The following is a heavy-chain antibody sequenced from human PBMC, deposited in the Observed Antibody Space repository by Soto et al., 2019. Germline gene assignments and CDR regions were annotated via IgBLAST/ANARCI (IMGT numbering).Heavy chain of an antibody. D-gene: IGHD6-6*01. CDR1: GGSISSYY. CDR2: IYYSGST. J-gene: IGHJ5*02. V-gene: IGHV4-59*01. CDR3: ARTWYSSSEWFDP. Sequence: QVQLQESGPGLVKPSETLSLTCTVSGGSISSYYWSWIRQPPGKGLEWIGYIYYSGSTNYNPSLKSRVTISVDTSKNQFSLKLSSVTAADTAVYYCARTWYSSSEWFDPWGQGTPVTVSS.